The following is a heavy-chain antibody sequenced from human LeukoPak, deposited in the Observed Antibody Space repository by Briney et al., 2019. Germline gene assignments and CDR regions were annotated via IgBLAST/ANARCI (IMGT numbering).Heavy chain of an antibody. V-gene: IGHV3-7*04. CDR2: IKNDGGEI. D-gene: IGHD3-16*01. CDR1: VFTFSNYW. Sequence: GGSLRLSCAASVFTFSNYWINWVRQAPGKGLEWVANIKNDGGEIFYVDSLKGRFTISRDNADNSLYLQMNSLRVDDTAVYYCVRDSHNAYHPDWGQGTLVTVSS. CDR3: VRDSHNAYHPD. J-gene: IGHJ4*02.